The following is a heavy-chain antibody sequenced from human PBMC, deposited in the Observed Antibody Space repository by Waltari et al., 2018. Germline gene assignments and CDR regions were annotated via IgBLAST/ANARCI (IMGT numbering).Heavy chain of an antibody. J-gene: IGHJ6*04. D-gene: IGHD1-26*01. CDR3: ARDTRGGWPDV. CDR1: GYTFTGYY. Sequence: QVQLVQSGAEVKKPGASVKVSCKASGYTFTGYYMHWGRQAPGQGLEWMGRVNPNSGGTNYAQKFKSRVTMTRETAISTADMELSRLGSDDTAVYYCARDTRGGWPDVWGKGTTVTVSS. CDR2: VNPNSGGT. V-gene: IGHV1-2*06.